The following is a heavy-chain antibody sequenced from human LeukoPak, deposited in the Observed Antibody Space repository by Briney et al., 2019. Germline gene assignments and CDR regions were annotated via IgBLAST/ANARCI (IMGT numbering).Heavy chain of an antibody. CDR3: ARAVSWYFDY. CDR2: ISWNSGSI. Sequence: RTGGSLRLSCAASGFTFDDYAMHWVRQAPGKGLEWVSGISWNSGSIGYADSVKGRFTISRDNAKNSLYLQMNSLRAEDTALYYCARAVSWYFDYWGQGTLVTVSS. V-gene: IGHV3-9*01. J-gene: IGHJ4*02. D-gene: IGHD6-13*01. CDR1: GFTFDDYA.